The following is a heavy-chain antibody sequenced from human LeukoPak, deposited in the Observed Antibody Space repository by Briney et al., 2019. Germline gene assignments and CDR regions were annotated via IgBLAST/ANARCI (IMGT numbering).Heavy chain of an antibody. J-gene: IGHJ4*02. V-gene: IGHV4-30-2*01. D-gene: IGHD1-26*01. Sequence: PSQTLSLTCAVSGGSISSGGYSWSWIRQPPGKGLEWIGYIYHSGSTYYNPSLKSRVTISVDTSKNQFSLKLSSVTAADTAVYYCARGDSGSYTYWGQGTLVTVSS. CDR2: IYHSGST. CDR3: ARGDSGSYTY. CDR1: GGSISSGGYS.